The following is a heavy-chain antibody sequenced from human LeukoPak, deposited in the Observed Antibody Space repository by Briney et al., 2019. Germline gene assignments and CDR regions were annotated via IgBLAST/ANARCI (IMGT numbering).Heavy chain of an antibody. V-gene: IGHV4-61*01. J-gene: IGHJ6*04. D-gene: IGHD2-15*01. CDR1: GDSVSSGSYD. CDR2: IYYSGST. Sequence: SETLSLTCTVSGDSVSSGSYDWSWVRQPPGKGLEWIGYIYYSGSTNYTPSLQSRVTISVDTSKHQFSLKLSSVTAADTAVYYCARAADNYYYYYGMDVWGKGTTVTVSS. CDR3: ARAADNYYYYYGMDV.